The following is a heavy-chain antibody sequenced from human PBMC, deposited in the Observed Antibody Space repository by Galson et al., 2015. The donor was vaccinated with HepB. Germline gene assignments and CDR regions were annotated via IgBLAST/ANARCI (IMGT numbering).Heavy chain of an antibody. CDR3: ATDRERDGNNAGFDY. V-gene: IGHV3-33*01. J-gene: IGHJ4*02. CDR1: GFTFGRYA. D-gene: IGHD5-24*01. Sequence: SLGLSCAASGFTFGRYAMHWVRQAPGKGLEWVAVIWYDGSDKYYADSVKGRFTISRDNSKNTLYLQMNSLRAEDTAVYYCATDRERDGNNAGFDYWGQGTLVIVSS. CDR2: IWYDGSDK.